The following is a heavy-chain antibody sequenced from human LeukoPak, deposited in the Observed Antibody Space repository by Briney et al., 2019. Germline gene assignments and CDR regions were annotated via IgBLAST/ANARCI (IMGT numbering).Heavy chain of an antibody. V-gene: IGHV4-34*01. D-gene: IGHD5-24*01. CDR3: ARSRLHPIIFDY. Sequence: SETLSLTCVVYGGSFSGYYWSWIRQPPGKGLEWIGEINHSGSTNYNPSLKSRVIISVDTSKNQFSLKLTSVTAADAAVYYCARSRLHPIIFDYWGQGTLVTVSS. CDR2: INHSGST. CDR1: GGSFSGYY. J-gene: IGHJ4*02.